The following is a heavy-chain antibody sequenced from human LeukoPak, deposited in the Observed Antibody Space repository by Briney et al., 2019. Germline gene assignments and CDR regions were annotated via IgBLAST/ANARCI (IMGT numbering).Heavy chain of an antibody. D-gene: IGHD3-10*01. CDR2: ISWNSGSI. J-gene: IGHJ4*02. Sequence: PGGSLRLSCAASGFTFDDYAMHWVRQAPGKGLEWVSGISWNSGSIGYADSVKGRFTISRDNSKNTLYLQMNSLRAEDTAVYYCAKDPPGETDYWGQGTLVTVSS. CDR3: AKDPPGETDY. V-gene: IGHV3-9*01. CDR1: GFTFDDYA.